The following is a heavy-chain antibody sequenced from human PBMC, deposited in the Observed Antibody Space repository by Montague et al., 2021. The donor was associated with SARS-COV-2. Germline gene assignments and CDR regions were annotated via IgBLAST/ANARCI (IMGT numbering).Heavy chain of an antibody. V-gene: IGHV3-23*03. Sequence: SLRLSCAASGLTFNNYAFSWVRQAPGKGLEWVSIIYRGGSITYYADALKGRYTISRDDLKNPVYLQMNSLRADDTAVYYCATRYNSGWHDALDIWGQGTMVTVSS. CDR2: IYRGGSIT. D-gene: IGHD6-19*01. CDR3: ATRYNSGWHDALDI. CDR1: GLTFNNYA. J-gene: IGHJ3*02.